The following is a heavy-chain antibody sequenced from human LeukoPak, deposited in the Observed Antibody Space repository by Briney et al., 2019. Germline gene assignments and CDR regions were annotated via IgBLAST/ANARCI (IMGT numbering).Heavy chain of an antibody. CDR2: ISGSGGST. Sequence: QPGGSLRLSCAASGFTFSSYAMSWVRPAPGKGLEWVSAISGSGGSTYYADSVKGRFTISRDNSKNTLYLQMNSLRAEDTAVYYCAKDLLPRDTAMVVDYWGQGTLVTVSS. D-gene: IGHD5-18*01. CDR1: GFTFSSYA. CDR3: AKDLLPRDTAMVVDY. J-gene: IGHJ4*02. V-gene: IGHV3-23*01.